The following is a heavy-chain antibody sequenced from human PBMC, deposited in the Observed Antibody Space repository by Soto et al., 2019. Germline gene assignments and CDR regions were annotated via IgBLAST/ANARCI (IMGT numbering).Heavy chain of an antibody. D-gene: IGHD5-18*01. CDR2: IYYSGST. J-gene: IGHJ3*02. V-gene: IGHV4-31*03. CDR1: GGSISSGGYY. Sequence: QVQLQESGPGLMKPSQTLSLTCTVSGGSISSGGYYWSWIRQHPGKGLEWIGYIYYSGSTYYNPSLKSRVTISVDTSKNQFSLKLSSVTAADTAVYYCARDTAMENAFDIWGQGTMVTVSS. CDR3: ARDTAMENAFDI.